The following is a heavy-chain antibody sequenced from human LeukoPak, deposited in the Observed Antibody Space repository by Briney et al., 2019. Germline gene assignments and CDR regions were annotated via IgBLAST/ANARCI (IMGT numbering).Heavy chain of an antibody. Sequence: ASVKVFCKASGYTFTGYYMHWVRQAPGQGLEWMGWINPNSGGTNYAQKFQGRVTMTRDTSISTAYMELSRLRSDDTAVYYCARMFRYDHGDDHFSGWGQGTLVTVSS. CDR1: GYTFTGYY. D-gene: IGHD5-12*01. J-gene: IGHJ4*02. CDR2: INPNSGGT. V-gene: IGHV1-2*02. CDR3: ARMFRYDHGDDHFSG.